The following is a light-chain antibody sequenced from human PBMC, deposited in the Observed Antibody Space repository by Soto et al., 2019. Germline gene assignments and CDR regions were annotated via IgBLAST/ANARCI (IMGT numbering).Light chain of an antibody. CDR3: QSYDSSLSVV. J-gene: IGLJ2*01. V-gene: IGLV1-40*01. CDR1: SSNIGAGYD. Sequence: QPVLTQPPSVSGAPGQRVTISCTGSSSNIGAGYDVHWYQQLPGTAPKLLIYVNSNRPSGVPDRFSGSKSGTSASLAITGLQAADEADYYCQSYDSSLSVVFGGGTQLTVL. CDR2: VNS.